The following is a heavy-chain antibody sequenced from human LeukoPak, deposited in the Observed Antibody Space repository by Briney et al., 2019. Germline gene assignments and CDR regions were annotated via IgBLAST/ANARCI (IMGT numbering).Heavy chain of an antibody. V-gene: IGHV4-34*01. CDR2: INHSGST. D-gene: IGHD3-10*01. CDR1: GGSFSGYY. CDR3: SRGPRRITTT. Sequence: SETLSLTCAVSGGSFSGYYWSWIRQPPGKGLEWIGEINHSGSTNYNPSLKSRVTISVDTSNNQFSLMLSAVTAADTAVYYCSRGPRRITTTWVQGTLLTVSS. J-gene: IGHJ4*02.